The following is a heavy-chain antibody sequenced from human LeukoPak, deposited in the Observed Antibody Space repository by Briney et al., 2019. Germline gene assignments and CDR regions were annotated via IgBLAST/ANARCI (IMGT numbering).Heavy chain of an antibody. Sequence: GGSLRLSCAASGFTFSDYYMSWIRQAPGKGLEWVSYISSSGSTIYYADSVKGRFTISRDNAKNSLYLQMNSLRAEDTAVYYCARDLPVDTAMDPFDYWGQGTLVTVSS. CDR1: GFTFSDYY. J-gene: IGHJ4*02. V-gene: IGHV3-11*01. CDR2: ISSSGSTI. D-gene: IGHD5-18*01. CDR3: ARDLPVDTAMDPFDY.